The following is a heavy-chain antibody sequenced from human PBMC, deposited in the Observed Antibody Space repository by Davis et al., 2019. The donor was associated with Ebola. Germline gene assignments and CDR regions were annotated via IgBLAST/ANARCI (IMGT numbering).Heavy chain of an antibody. V-gene: IGHV4-61*01. CDR1: GASVSSGTYY. CDR2: IYYSGST. CDR3: ARVPRQPTSWYNWFDP. Sequence: PSETLSLTCTVSGASVSSGTYYWTWIRQPPGKGLEWIGYIYYSGSTNYNPSLKSRVTISVDTSKNQFSLKLSSVTAADTAVYYCARVPRQPTSWYNWFDPWGQGTLVTVSS. D-gene: IGHD1-14*01. J-gene: IGHJ5*02.